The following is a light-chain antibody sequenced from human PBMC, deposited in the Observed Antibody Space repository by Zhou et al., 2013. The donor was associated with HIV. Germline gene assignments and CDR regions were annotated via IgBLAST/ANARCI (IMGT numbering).Light chain of an antibody. CDR1: QSISSW. CDR2: KAS. V-gene: IGKV1-5*03. CDR3: QQYNSYSRA. J-gene: IGKJ4*01. Sequence: DIQMTQSPSTLSASVGDRVTITCRASQSISSWLAWYQQKPGKAPNLLIYKASSLESGVPSRFSGSGSGTEFTLTISSLQPDDFATYYCQQYNSYSRAFGGGTEGG.